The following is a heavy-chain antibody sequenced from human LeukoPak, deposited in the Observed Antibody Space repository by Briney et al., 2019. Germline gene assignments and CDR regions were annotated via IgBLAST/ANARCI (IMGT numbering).Heavy chain of an antibody. CDR1: GFTFSNYW. J-gene: IGHJ4*02. CDR2: INQDGGEK. V-gene: IGHV3-7*01. D-gene: IGHD6-13*01. CDR3: ARSAYSSTPDY. Sequence: GGSLRLSCAASGFTFSNYWMTWVRQAPGEGLERVATINQDGGEKYYVDSVKGRFTIPRDNAKNSLYLQMNSLRAEDTAVYYCARSAYSSTPDYWGQGTLVTVSS.